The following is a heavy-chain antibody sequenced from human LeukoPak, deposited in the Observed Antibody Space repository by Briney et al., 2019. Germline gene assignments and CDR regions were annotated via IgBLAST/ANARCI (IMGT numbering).Heavy chain of an antibody. CDR3: VTFND. CDR2: IISKIDGGTT. CDR1: GFTFTRAW. Sequence: GGSLRLSCAGSGFTFTRAWLSWVRQAPGKGLEWVGRIISKIDGGTTDYAAPVKGRFTISRDDSKSTLYLQMNSLKTEDTAVYYCVTFNDWGQGTLATVSS. J-gene: IGHJ4*02. V-gene: IGHV3-15*01.